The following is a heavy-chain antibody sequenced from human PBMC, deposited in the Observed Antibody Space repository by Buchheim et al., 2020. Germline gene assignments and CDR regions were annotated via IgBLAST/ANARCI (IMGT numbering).Heavy chain of an antibody. J-gene: IGHJ6*02. CDR3: ARVGPEDWLLSPYYYYGMDV. CDR1: GYTFTSYY. CDR2: IDPSGTAP. Sequence: QVQLVQSGAEVKKPGASVKVSCKASGYTFTSYYMHWVRQAPGQGLEWMGIIDPSGTAPTSARKFQGRISMTRDTSTSTLYMDVRSLRSEDTAVYYCARVGPEDWLLSPYYYYGMDVWGQGTT. D-gene: IGHD3/OR15-3a*01. V-gene: IGHV1-46*01.